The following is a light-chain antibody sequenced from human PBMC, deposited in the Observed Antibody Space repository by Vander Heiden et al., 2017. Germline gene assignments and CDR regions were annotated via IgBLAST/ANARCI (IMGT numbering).Light chain of an antibody. J-gene: IGKJ2*01. CDR3: QQSDSTPYT. V-gene: IGKV1-39*01. CDR1: QSNRSY. CDR2: AAS. Sequence: DIQITQSPSSLSASVGDRVTITCPARQSNRSYLNWYKQKQGKAPKVLIYAASSLKSGVPSRFRGSGSGTDFTLTISRRQPEDFATYYCQQSDSTPYTFGQGTKVEIK.